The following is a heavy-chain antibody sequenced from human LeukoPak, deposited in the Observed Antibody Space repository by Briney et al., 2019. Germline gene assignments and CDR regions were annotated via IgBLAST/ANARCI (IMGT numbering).Heavy chain of an antibody. D-gene: IGHD4-17*01. V-gene: IGHV1-24*01. CDR3: AKGGDGDYSLSSNGMDV. CDR1: GFGLSVLS. Sequence: GASVKVSCKISGFGLSVLSIHWMRQAPGKGLGWVGGIRPETGEPIFAQKFRGRVTITEDTSTSTAYMELRSLRSDDTAVYYCAKGGDGDYSLSSNGMDVWGQGTTVTVSS. J-gene: IGHJ6*02. CDR2: IRPETGEP.